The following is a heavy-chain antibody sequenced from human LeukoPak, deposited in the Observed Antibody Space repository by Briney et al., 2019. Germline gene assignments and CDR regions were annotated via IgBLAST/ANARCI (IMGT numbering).Heavy chain of an antibody. CDR3: ARHGTRYFDWLLFAFDY. CDR1: GGSISSYY. V-gene: IGHV4-59*08. CDR2: IYYSGST. D-gene: IGHD3-9*01. J-gene: IGHJ4*02. Sequence: PSETLSLTCTVSGGSISSYYWSWIRQPPGKGLEWIGYIYYSGSTNYNPSLKSRVTISVDTSKNQFSLKLSSVTAADTAVYYCARHGTRYFDWLLFAFDYWGQGTLVTVSS.